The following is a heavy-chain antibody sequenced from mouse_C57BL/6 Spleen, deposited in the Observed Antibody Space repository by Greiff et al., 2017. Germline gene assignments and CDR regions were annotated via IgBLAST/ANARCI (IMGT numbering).Heavy chain of an antibody. CDR1: GYTFTSYG. V-gene: IGHV1-81*01. CDR2: IYPRSGNT. Sequence: VQLQQSGAELARPGASVKLSCKASGYTFTSYGISWVKQRTGQGLEWIGEIYPRSGNTYYNEKFKGKATLTADKSSSTAYMELRSLTSEDSAVYFCARWITTVVERVYWYFDVWGTGTTVTVSS. D-gene: IGHD1-1*01. CDR3: ARWITTVVERVYWYFDV. J-gene: IGHJ1*03.